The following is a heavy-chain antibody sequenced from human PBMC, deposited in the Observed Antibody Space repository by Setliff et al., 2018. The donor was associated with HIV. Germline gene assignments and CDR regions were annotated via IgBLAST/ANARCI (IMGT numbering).Heavy chain of an antibody. V-gene: IGHV1-69*05. CDR1: GYTFTSYA. CDR3: ARESACSSTSCPKVLDY. D-gene: IGHD2-2*01. CDR2: TIPMFGTA. Sequence: ASVKVSCKASGYTFTSYAVNWVRQAPGQGLEWMGGTIPMFGTANYAQKFQGRVTITTDESTNTGYMELSSLRSEDTAVYYCARESACSSTSCPKVLDYWGQGTLVTVSS. J-gene: IGHJ4*02.